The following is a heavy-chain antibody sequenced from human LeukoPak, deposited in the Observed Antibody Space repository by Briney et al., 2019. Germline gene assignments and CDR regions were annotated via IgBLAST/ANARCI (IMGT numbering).Heavy chain of an antibody. D-gene: IGHD2-2*01. CDR3: ARLLGYCSSTSCYGWFDP. V-gene: IGHV3-21*01. CDR1: GFTFSSYS. J-gene: IGHJ5*02. Sequence: PGGSLRLSCAASGFTFSSYSMNWVRQAPGKGLEWVSSISSSSSYIYYAGSVKGRFTISRDNAKNSLYLQMNSLRAEDTAVYYCARLLGYCSSTSCYGWFDPWGQGTLVTVSS. CDR2: ISSSSSYI.